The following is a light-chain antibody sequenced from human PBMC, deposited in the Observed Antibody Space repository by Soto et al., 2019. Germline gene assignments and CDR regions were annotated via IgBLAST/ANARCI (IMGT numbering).Light chain of an antibody. CDR3: SSYTSSSTEV. CDR1: SSDLGYYNY. J-gene: IGLJ1*01. Sequence: QSVLTQPASVSGSPGQSIAISCTGTSSDLGYYNYVSWYQQRPGKAPKLIIYDVSSRPSGVSSRFSGSKSGNTASLTISGLQSEDEADYYCSSYTSSSTEVFGTGTKLTVL. V-gene: IGLV2-14*01. CDR2: DVS.